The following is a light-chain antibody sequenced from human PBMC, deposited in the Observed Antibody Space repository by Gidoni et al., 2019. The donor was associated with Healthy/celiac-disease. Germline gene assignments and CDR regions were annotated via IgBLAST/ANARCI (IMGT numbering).Light chain of an antibody. CDR1: SCSVSTSYY. CDR2: STN. CDR3: VLYMGSGIKV. Sequence: QTVVTQEPSFSVSPGGTVTLTFGLTSCSVSTSYYPSWYQQTPGQAPRTLIYSTNTRSILGNKAALTITGAQADDESDYYCVLYMGSGIKVFGGGTKLTVL. J-gene: IGLJ3*02. V-gene: IGLV8-61*01.